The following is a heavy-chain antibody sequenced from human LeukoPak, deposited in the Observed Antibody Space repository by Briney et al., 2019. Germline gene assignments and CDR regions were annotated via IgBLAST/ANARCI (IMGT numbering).Heavy chain of an antibody. CDR3: ARESGSYLWRSWLNP. V-gene: IGHV4-4*02. J-gene: IGHJ5*02. CDR2: IYNSGNT. D-gene: IGHD3-16*01. Sequence: SGTLSLTCAVSGASISSNNWWNWVRQPPGKGLEWIGNIYNSGNTNYNPSLKSRVTISVDTSKNQFSLKLNSVTAADTAVYYCARESGSYLWRSWLNPWGQGTLVTVSS. CDR1: GASISSNNW.